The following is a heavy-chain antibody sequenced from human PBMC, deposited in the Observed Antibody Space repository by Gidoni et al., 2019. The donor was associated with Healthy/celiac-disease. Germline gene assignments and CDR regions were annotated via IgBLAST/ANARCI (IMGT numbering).Heavy chain of an antibody. D-gene: IGHD3-10*01. CDR3: ANARITMVRGVRDY. Sequence: EVQLLESGGGLVQPGGSVRLSSAAFGFTFSSYDMSWVRQSPGKGLEWVSAISGSGGSTYYADSVKGRFAISRDNSKNTLYLQINSLRAEDTAVYYCANARITMVRGVRDYWGQGTLVTVSS. CDR1: GFTFSSYD. J-gene: IGHJ4*02. V-gene: IGHV3-23*01. CDR2: ISGSGGST.